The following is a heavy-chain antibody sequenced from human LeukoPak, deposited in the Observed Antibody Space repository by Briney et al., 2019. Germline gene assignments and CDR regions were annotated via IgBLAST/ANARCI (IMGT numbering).Heavy chain of an antibody. Sequence: GGSLRLSCAASGIAVIGNYMSWVRQPPGKGLEWVSFISINTDTFYAASVRGRFTISRDSSKNTLFLQMNSLRDEDSAVYYCAIAQSWDELFDSWGQGTLVTVSS. D-gene: IGHD1-26*01. V-gene: IGHV3-53*01. J-gene: IGHJ4*02. CDR2: ISINTDT. CDR3: AIAQSWDELFDS. CDR1: GIAVIGNY.